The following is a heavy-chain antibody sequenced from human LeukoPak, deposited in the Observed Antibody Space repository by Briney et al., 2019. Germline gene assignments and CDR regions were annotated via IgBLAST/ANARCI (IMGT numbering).Heavy chain of an antibody. CDR1: GFTFTSYT. CDR3: ARDGYSSSWTLFDY. J-gene: IGHJ4*02. Sequence: GGSLRLSCAASGFTFTSYTMNWVRQAPGKGLDWVSSITTSSTYIYYADSVKGRFTISRDNAKNSLYLQMNSLRAEDTAVYYCARDGYSSSWTLFDYWGQGSLVTVSS. D-gene: IGHD6-13*01. CDR2: ITTSSTYI. V-gene: IGHV3-21*01.